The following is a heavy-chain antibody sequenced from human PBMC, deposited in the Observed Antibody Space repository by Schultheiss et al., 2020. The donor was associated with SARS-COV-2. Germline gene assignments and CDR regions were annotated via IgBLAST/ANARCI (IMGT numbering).Heavy chain of an antibody. D-gene: IGHD2-2*03. J-gene: IGHJ5*02. CDR2: MYYSGST. CDR1: GASIRSYY. CDR3: ARGVTVHRRGYCSSTSCYFGWFDP. V-gene: IGHV4-59*12. Sequence: SETLSLTFTVSGASIRSYYWSWIRQPPGKGLEWIGYMYYSGSTNYNPYLKSRVAISVDTSKNQFSLKLSSVTAADTAVYYCARGVTVHRRGYCSSTSCYFGWFDPWGQGTLVTVSS.